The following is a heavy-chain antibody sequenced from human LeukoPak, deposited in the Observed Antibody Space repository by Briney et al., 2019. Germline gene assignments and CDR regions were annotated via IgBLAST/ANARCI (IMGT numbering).Heavy chain of an antibody. CDR1: SYTFTRYG. Sequence: ASVKVSCKASSYTFTRYGISWVRQAPGQGLEWMGWISGYNGNTNYAQKFLGRVSMTADTSTSTAYMELRSLTSDDTAVYYCARALIGTSGDAFDFWGQGTMVTVSS. CDR3: ARALIGTSGDAFDF. CDR2: ISGYNGNT. D-gene: IGHD2-8*01. V-gene: IGHV1-18*01. J-gene: IGHJ3*01.